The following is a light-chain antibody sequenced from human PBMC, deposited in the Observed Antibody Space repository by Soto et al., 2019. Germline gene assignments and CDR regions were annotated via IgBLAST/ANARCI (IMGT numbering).Light chain of an antibody. J-gene: IGKJ1*01. CDR3: QQYKSYFRT. CDR1: QSISSW. CDR2: QAS. Sequence: EIQMTQSPSNLSASVGDRVTITCRASQSISSWLAWYQQKPGKAPKLLIYQASSLQSGVPSRFSGSGSETEFTLTISSLLPDDFATYFCQQYKSYFRTFGQGTKVDIK. V-gene: IGKV1-5*03.